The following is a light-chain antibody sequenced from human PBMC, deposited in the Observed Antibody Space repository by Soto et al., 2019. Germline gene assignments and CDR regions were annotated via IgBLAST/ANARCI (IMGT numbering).Light chain of an antibody. Sequence: AIRMTQSPSSLSASTGDRVTITCRASQGISSYLAWYQQKPGKAPKLLIYAASTLQSGVPSRFSGSGSGTDFTLTISCLQSEDFATYDCQQYYSYPPWTFGQGTKVEIK. J-gene: IGKJ1*01. CDR2: AAS. CDR1: QGISSY. CDR3: QQYYSYPPWT. V-gene: IGKV1-8*01.